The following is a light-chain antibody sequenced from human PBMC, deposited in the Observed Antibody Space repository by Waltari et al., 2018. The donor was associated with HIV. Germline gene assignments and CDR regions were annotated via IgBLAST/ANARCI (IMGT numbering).Light chain of an antibody. J-gene: IGLJ1*01. Sequence: QSALTQPASVSGSPGHSITISCTGTSSDVGGYIYVSWYQQHPGKAPKLMIYDVSKRPSGVSNRFSGSKSGNTSSLTISGLQAEDEADYYCCSYAGSSTYVFGTGTKVTVL. CDR2: DVS. CDR1: SSDVGGYIY. V-gene: IGLV2-23*02. CDR3: CSYAGSSTYV.